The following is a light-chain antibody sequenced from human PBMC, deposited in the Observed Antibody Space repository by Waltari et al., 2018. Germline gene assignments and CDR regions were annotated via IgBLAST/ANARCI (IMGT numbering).Light chain of an antibody. Sequence: EIVLTQSPATLSLSPGERANLPCRASQSVSSYSAWYQQKPCQAPRLLIYDASNRATGIPARFSGSGSGTDFTLTISSLEPEDFAVYYCQQRSNWLSTFGGGTKVEIK. J-gene: IGKJ4*01. CDR1: QSVSSY. V-gene: IGKV3-11*01. CDR2: DAS. CDR3: QQRSNWLST.